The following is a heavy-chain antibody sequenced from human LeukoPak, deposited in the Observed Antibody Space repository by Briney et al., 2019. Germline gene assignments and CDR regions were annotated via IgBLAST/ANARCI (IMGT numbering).Heavy chain of an antibody. CDR1: GFTFSSYA. V-gene: IGHV3-23*01. CDR3: ARAGNTRFDY. Sequence: PGGSLRLSCAASGFTFSSYAMSWVRQAPGKGLEWVSTISNSDGNTYYADSVKGRFTISRDNSKNTLYLQMNSLRAEDTAVYYCARAGNTRFDYWGQGTLVTVSS. J-gene: IGHJ4*02. D-gene: IGHD2/OR15-2a*01. CDR2: ISNSDGNT.